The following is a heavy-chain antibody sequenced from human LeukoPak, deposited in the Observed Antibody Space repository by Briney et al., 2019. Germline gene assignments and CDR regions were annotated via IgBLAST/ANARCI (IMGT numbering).Heavy chain of an antibody. CDR2: IYYSGST. J-gene: IGHJ4*02. CDR1: GGSISGSSFY. D-gene: IGHD3-22*01. Sequence: PSETLSLTCTVSGGSISGSSFYWGWIRQPPGKGLEWIGSIYYSGSTYYNPSLKSRVTMSVDTSNNQFSLKPSSVTAADTAVYYCARRGRGNNDNSGFSFWGQGTLVTVSS. CDR3: ARRGRGNNDNSGFSF. V-gene: IGHV4-39*01.